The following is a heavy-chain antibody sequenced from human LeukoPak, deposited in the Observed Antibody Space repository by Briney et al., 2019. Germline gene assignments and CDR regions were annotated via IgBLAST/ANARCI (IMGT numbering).Heavy chain of an antibody. D-gene: IGHD2-21*02. CDR2: ISYDGSNK. CDR1: GFTFSSYG. CDR3: AKAPTMAVAYCGGDCYSSSEYYFDY. V-gene: IGHV3-30*18. J-gene: IGHJ4*02. Sequence: KPGGSLRLSCAASGFTFSSYGMHWVRQAPGKGLEWVAVISYDGSNKYYADSVKGRFTISRDNSKNTLYLQMNSLRAEDTAVCYCAKAPTMAVAYCGGDCYSSSEYYFDYWGQGTLVTVSS.